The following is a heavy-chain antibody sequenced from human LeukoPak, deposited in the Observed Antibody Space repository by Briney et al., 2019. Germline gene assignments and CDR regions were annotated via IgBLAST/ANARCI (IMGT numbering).Heavy chain of an antibody. CDR1: GDSISSYY. Sequence: SETLSLTCAVSGDSISSYYWSWIRQPPGKGLECGGYIYYSGSTNYNPSLKRRVTISVDTTNNQFSLNLSSAAAAHTAVYYCARMASNAFDIWGKGTTVIVSS. J-gene: IGHJ3*02. CDR2: IYYSGST. CDR3: ARMASNAFDI. V-gene: IGHV4-59*08. D-gene: IGHD5-24*01.